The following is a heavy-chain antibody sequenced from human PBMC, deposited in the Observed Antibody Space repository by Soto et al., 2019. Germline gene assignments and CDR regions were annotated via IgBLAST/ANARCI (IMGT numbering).Heavy chain of an antibody. CDR2: IWYDGSNK. D-gene: IGHD2-21*01. CDR1: GFTFSSYG. J-gene: IGHJ6*02. Sequence: GSLRLSCAASGFTFSSYGMHWVRQAPGKGLEWVAVIWYDGSNKYYADSVKGRFTISRDNSKNTLYLQMNSLRAEDTAVYYCARDEFVVLGYHYYGMHVSCQAITVYV. CDR3: ARDEFVVLGYHYYGMHV. V-gene: IGHV3-33*01.